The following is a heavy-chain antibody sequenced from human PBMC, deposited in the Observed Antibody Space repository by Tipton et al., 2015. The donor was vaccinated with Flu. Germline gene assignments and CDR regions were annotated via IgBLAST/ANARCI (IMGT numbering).Heavy chain of an antibody. Sequence: RSLRLSCAASGFTFSSYAMHWVRQAPGKGLEWVAVISYDGSNKYYADSVKGRFTISRDNSKNTLYLQMNSLRAEDTAVYYCARDRMYYDILTGPSGAFDIWGQGTMATVSS. D-gene: IGHD3-9*01. CDR1: GFTFSSYA. J-gene: IGHJ3*02. V-gene: IGHV3-30*01. CDR3: ARDRMYYDILTGPSGAFDI. CDR2: ISYDGSNK.